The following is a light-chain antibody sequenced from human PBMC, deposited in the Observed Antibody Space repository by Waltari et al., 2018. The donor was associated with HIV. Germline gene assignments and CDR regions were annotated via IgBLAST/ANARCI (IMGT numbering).Light chain of an antibody. J-gene: IGLJ2*01. CDR2: EVS. CDR1: SSDIGGYNY. V-gene: IGLV2-14*01. Sequence: QSALTQPASVSGSPGQSITISCTGTSSDIGGYNYVSWYQQHPGKAPKLMIYEVSYRPSGISNRFSGSKSGNTASLTISGLQAGDEADYYCSSYTGSSTLVVFGGGTKLIVL. CDR3: SSYTGSSTLVV.